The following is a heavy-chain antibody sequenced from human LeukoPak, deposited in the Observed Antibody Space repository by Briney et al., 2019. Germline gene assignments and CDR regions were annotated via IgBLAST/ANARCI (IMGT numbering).Heavy chain of an antibody. J-gene: IGHJ4*02. CDR1: GYRFISYW. D-gene: IGHD6-6*01. Sequence: GESLKISFQGSGYRFISYWIAWVRPMPGKGLEWMGIISPGDSDTTYSPSFQGQVTISPDKSINTDYLLWRSLKASDTAMYYCARSFVHVERYYFDYWGQGTLVSVSS. V-gene: IGHV5-51*01. CDR3: ARSFVHVERYYFDY. CDR2: ISPGDSDT.